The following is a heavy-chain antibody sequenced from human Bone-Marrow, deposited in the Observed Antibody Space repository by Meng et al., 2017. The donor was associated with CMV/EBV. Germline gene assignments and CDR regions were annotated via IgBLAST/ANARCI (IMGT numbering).Heavy chain of an antibody. J-gene: IGHJ5*02. Sequence: ASVKVSCKASGYTFASYDINWVRRATGQWLEWMGCMSPNSGNRGYVQRFQGRITMTRNTSISTAYMELSRLRYDETAVYYCARFIAEEVKWFDPWGQGTMVTVSS. CDR3: ARFIAEEVKWFDP. CDR1: GYTFASYD. D-gene: IGHD6-13*01. CDR2: MSPNSGNR. V-gene: IGHV1-8*01.